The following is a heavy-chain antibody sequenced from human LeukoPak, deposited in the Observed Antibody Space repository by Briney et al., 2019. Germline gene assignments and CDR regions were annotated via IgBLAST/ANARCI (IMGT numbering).Heavy chain of an antibody. V-gene: IGHV3-74*01. CDR2: INSDGSST. J-gene: IGHJ4*02. CDR3: AREGHDSSGYYFFDY. D-gene: IGHD3-22*01. CDR1: GFTFSSYW. Sequence: GGSLGLSCAASGFTFSSYWMHWVRQAPGKGLVWVSRINSDGSSTSYADSVKGRFTISRDNAKNTLYVQMNSLRAEDTAVYYCAREGHDSSGYYFFDYWGQGTLVTVSS.